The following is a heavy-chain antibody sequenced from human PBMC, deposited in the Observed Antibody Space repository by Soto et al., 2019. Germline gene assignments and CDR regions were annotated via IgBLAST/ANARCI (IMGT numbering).Heavy chain of an antibody. CDR3: ARPTYISGSPFDY. V-gene: IGHV4-59*01. J-gene: IGHJ4*02. Sequence: SETQSLTCTVSGGSISSYYWSWIRQPPGKGLEWIGYTYYSGSTNYNPSLKSRVTISVDTSKNQFSLKLSSVTAADTAVYYCARPTYISGSPFDYWGQGTLVTVSS. D-gene: IGHD3-16*01. CDR1: GGSISSYY. CDR2: TYYSGST.